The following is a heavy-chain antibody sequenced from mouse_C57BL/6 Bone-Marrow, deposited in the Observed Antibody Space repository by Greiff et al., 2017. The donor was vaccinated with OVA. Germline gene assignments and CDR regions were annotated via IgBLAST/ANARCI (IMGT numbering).Heavy chain of an antibody. V-gene: IGHV1-81*01. CDR3: ARRARDGSSHWYFDV. J-gene: IGHJ1*03. CDR2: IYPRSGNT. Sequence: VQLVESGAELARPGASVKLSCKASGYTFTSYGISWVKQRTGQGLEWIGEIYPRSGNTYYNEKFKGTATLTADKSSSTAYMELRSLTSEDSAGYVCARRARDGSSHWYFDVWGTGTTVTVSS. D-gene: IGHD1-1*01. CDR1: GYTFTSYG.